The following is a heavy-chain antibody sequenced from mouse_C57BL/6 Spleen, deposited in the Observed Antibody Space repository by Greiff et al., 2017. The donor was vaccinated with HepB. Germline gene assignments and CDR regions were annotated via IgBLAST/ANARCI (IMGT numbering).Heavy chain of an antibody. CDR3: ARGAYADY. V-gene: IGHV1-69*01. CDR2: IDPSDSYT. J-gene: IGHJ2*01. Sequence: QVHVKQPGAELVMPGASVKLSCKASGYTFTSYWMHWVKQRPGQGLEWIGEIDPSDSYTNYNQKFKGKSTLTVDKSSSTAYMQLSSLTSEDSAVYYCARGAYADYWGQGTTLTVSS. CDR1: GYTFTSYW. D-gene: IGHD1-1*01.